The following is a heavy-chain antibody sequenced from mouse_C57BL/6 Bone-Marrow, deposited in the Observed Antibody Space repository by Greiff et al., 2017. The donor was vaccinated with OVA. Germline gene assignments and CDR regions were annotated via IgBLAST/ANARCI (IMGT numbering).Heavy chain of an antibody. D-gene: IGHD2-4*01. Sequence: DVHLVESGGGLVKPGGSLKLSCAASGFTFSSYAMSWVRQTPEKRLEWVATISDGGSYTYYPDNVKGRFTISRDNAKNNLYLQMSHLKSEDTAMYYCAREDDYDGGAWFAYWGQGTLVTVSA. V-gene: IGHV5-4*01. CDR3: AREDDYDGGAWFAY. J-gene: IGHJ3*01. CDR2: ISDGGSYT. CDR1: GFTFSSYA.